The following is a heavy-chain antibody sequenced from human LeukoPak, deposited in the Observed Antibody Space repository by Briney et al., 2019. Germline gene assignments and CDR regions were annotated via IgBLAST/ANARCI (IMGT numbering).Heavy chain of an antibody. J-gene: IGHJ5*02. D-gene: IGHD6-13*01. Sequence: GGSLRLSCAASGITFSSYAMSWVRQAPGKGLEWVSAISGSGGSTYYADSVKGRFTISRDNSKNTLYLQMNSLRAEGTAVYYCPLIPAAWPNWFDPWGQGTLVTVSS. CDR2: ISGSGGST. V-gene: IGHV3-23*01. CDR1: GITFSSYA. CDR3: PLIPAAWPNWFDP.